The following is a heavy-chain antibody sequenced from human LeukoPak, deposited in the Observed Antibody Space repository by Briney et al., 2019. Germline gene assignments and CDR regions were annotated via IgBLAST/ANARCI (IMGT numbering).Heavy chain of an antibody. Sequence: SETLSLTCTVSGGSISSYYWSWIRQPPGKGLEWIGYIYYSGSTNYNPSLKSRLTMSVDTSKNQFSLRLNSVTAADTAVYYCARDKHYYYMDVWGKGTTVTVSS. J-gene: IGHJ6*03. CDR1: GGSISSYY. CDR2: IYYSGST. CDR3: ARDKHYYYMDV. V-gene: IGHV4-59*12.